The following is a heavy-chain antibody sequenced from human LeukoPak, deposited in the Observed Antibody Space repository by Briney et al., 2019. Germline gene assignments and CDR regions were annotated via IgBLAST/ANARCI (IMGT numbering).Heavy chain of an antibody. J-gene: IGHJ4*02. Sequence: EGSLRLSCAASGFTFSSYGMHWVRQAPGKGLEWVAVIWYDGSNKYYADSVKGRFTISRDNSKNTLYLQMNSLRAEDTAVYYCAKEAYIEMATITPDYWGQGTLVTVSS. CDR2: IWYDGSNK. D-gene: IGHD5-24*01. CDR3: AKEAYIEMATITPDY. V-gene: IGHV3-33*06. CDR1: GFTFSSYG.